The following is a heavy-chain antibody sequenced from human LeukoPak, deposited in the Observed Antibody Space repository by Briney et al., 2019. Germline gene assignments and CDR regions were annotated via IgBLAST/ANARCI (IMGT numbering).Heavy chain of an antibody. CDR1: GFTLSSYA. CDR3: AKTRPLDSSSWSHGDY. J-gene: IGHJ4*02. D-gene: IGHD6-13*01. V-gene: IGHV3-23*01. Sequence: GGSLRLSCAASGFTLSSYAMSWVRQAPGKGLEWVSTISGSTGSTYYGDSVKGRFTISRDNSKNTLYLQMNSLRAEDTAVYYCAKTRPLDSSSWSHGDYWGQGTLVTVSS. CDR2: ISGSTGST.